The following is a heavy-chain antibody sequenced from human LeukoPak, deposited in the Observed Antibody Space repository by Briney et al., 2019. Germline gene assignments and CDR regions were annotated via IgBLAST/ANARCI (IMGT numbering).Heavy chain of an antibody. CDR3: ASSVGSTDY. D-gene: IGHD1-26*01. V-gene: IGHV4-34*01. Sequence: SETLSLTCAVYGESLSKYYWTWIRQSPGKGLEWIGEINHRGSTNLNPSLKSRVTLSVDTSKHQFSLKLTSMTAADAAVYNCASSVGSTDYWGQGTLVTVSS. CDR1: GESLSKYY. CDR2: INHRGST. J-gene: IGHJ4*02.